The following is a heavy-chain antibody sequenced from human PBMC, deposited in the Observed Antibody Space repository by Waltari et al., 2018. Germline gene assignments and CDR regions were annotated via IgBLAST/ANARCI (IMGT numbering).Heavy chain of an antibody. CDR1: GGSFSGYY. V-gene: IGHV4-34*01. D-gene: IGHD3-3*01. CDR2: INHSGST. Sequence: QVQLQQWGAGLLKPSETLSLTCAVYGGSFSGYYWSWIRQPPGKGLEWSGEINHSGSTNNNPSLKSQVTISVDTSKNQFSLKLSSVTAADTAVYYCARGNDFWSGYFQRGYDYWGQGTLVTVSS. CDR3: ARGNDFWSGYFQRGYDY. J-gene: IGHJ4*02.